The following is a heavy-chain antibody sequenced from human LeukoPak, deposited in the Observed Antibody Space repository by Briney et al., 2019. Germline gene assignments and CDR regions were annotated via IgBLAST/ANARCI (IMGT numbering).Heavy chain of an antibody. Sequence: GGSLRLSCAASGFTFSSYSMNWVRQAPGKGLEWVSSISSSSSYIYYADSVKGRFTISRDNAKNSLYLQMNSLRAEDTAVCYCARGGPYCSSTSCFDFDYWGQGTLVTVSS. D-gene: IGHD2-2*01. CDR1: GFTFSSYS. CDR2: ISSSSSYI. V-gene: IGHV3-21*01. CDR3: ARGGPYCSSTSCFDFDY. J-gene: IGHJ4*02.